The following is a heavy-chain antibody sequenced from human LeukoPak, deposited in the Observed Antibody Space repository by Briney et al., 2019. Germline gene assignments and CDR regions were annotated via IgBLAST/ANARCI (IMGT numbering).Heavy chain of an antibody. V-gene: IGHV3-23*01. Sequence: GGSLRLSCAASRFSFSNYAMSWVRQAPGQGLEWVSAISGGGTNTYYADSVKGRFTISRDNSKNTLYLQMNSLRAEGTARYYCAKVYRSHCDFHSFDVWGQGTMVAVSS. D-gene: IGHD2-21*02. CDR2: ISGGGTNT. CDR3: AKVYRSHCDFHSFDV. CDR1: RFSFSNYA. J-gene: IGHJ3*01.